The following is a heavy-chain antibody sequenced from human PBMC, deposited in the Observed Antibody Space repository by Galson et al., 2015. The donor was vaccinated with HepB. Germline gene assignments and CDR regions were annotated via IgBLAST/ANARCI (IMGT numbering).Heavy chain of an antibody. V-gene: IGHV3-21*01. CDR3: ARDIPAAGTEDFDY. CDR1: GFTFSSYA. J-gene: IGHJ4*02. Sequence: SLRLSCAASGFTFSSYAMSWVRQAPGKGLEWVSAISGSSSSYIYYADSVKGRFTISRDNAKNSLYLQMNSLRAEDTAVYYCARDIPAAGTEDFDYWGQGTLVTVSS. CDR2: ISGSSSSYI. D-gene: IGHD6-13*01.